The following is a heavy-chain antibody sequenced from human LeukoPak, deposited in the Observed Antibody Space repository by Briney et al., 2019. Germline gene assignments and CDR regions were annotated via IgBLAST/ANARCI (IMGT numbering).Heavy chain of an antibody. J-gene: IGHJ4*02. CDR2: IWHDGRNK. Sequence: GRSLRLSCAASAFTLSSYGIHCVRQAEGKGLEWVADIWHDGRNKYYADAVNGRFTISRDNSKKPVLLQMNSLRAEDTAIYYCARDWGSDEAIDYWGQGTLVTVSS. D-gene: IGHD2-21*02. V-gene: IGHV3-33*01. CDR3: ARDWGSDEAIDY. CDR1: AFTLSSYG.